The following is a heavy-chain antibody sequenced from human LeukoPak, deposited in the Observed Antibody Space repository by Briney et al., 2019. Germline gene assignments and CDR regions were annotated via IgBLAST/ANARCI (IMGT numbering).Heavy chain of an antibody. CDR1: GYTFTSYG. CDR2: ISDYNGNT. D-gene: IGHD3-22*01. J-gene: IGHJ4*02. CDR3: ARDLSRRVVVPPFDY. Sequence: GASVKVPCKASGYTFTSYGISWVRQAPGQGLEWMGWISDYNGNTNYAQKLQGRVTMTTDTSTSTAYMELRSLRSDDTAVYYCARDLSRRVVVPPFDYWGQGTLVTVSS. V-gene: IGHV1-18*01.